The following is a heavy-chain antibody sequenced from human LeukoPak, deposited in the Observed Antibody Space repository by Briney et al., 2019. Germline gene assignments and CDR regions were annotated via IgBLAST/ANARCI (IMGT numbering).Heavy chain of an antibody. Sequence: SVKVSCKASGGTFSSYAISWVRQAPGQGLEWMGRIIPILGIANYAQKFQGRVTITADKSTSTAYMELSSLRSEDTAVYYCARALVVVAATPDYYYGMDVWGQGTTVTVSS. J-gene: IGHJ6*02. CDR2: IIPILGIA. D-gene: IGHD2-15*01. CDR3: ARALVVVAATPDYYYGMDV. CDR1: GGTFSSYA. V-gene: IGHV1-69*04.